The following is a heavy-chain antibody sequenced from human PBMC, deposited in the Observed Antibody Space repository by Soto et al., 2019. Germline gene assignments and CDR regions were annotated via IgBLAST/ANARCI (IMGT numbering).Heavy chain of an antibody. V-gene: IGHV3-23*01. CDR2: ISGSGGST. D-gene: IGHD3-22*01. Sequence: GGSLRLSCAASGFTFSSYAMSWVRQAPGKGLEWVSAISGSGGSTYYADSVKGRFTTSRDNSKNTLYLQMNSLRAEDTAVYYCAKDRITMIVAGRDAFDIWGQGTMVTVSS. J-gene: IGHJ3*02. CDR3: AKDRITMIVAGRDAFDI. CDR1: GFTFSSYA.